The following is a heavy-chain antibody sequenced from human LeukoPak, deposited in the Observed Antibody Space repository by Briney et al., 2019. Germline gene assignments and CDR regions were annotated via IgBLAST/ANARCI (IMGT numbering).Heavy chain of an antibody. D-gene: IGHD3-22*01. J-gene: IGHJ4*02. CDR3: AVYYDSSGQRAEHY. Sequence: KASETLSLTCTVSGGSISSSSCYWGWIRQPPGKGLEWIGSIYYSGSTYYNPSLKSRVTISVDTSKNQFSLKLSSVTAADTAVYYCAVYYDSSGQRAEHYWGQGTLVTVSS. CDR1: GGSISSSSCY. V-gene: IGHV4-39*01. CDR2: IYYSGST.